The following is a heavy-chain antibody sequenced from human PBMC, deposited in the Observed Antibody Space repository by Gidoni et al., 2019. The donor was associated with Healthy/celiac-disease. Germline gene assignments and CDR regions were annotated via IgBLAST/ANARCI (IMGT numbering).Heavy chain of an antibody. CDR1: GFTFSGSA. CDR3: TRPGTGTTPDY. CDR2: IRSKANSYAT. J-gene: IGHJ4*02. Sequence: VQLVESGGGLVPPGGSLKLSCAASGFTFSGSAMTWGRQASGKGLEWVGRIRSKANSYATAYAASVKGRFTISRDDSKNTAYLQMNSLKTEDTAVYYCTRPGTGTTPDYWGQGTLVTVSS. D-gene: IGHD1-7*01. V-gene: IGHV3-73*01.